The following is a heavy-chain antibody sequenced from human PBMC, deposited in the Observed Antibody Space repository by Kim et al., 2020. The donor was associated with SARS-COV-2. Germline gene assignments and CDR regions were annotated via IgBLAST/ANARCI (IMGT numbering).Heavy chain of an antibody. Sequence: PSLRSRVTMSADMSKNQFSLTLSSVTATDTAVYYCARHRNYGYSSSWYIDSWGQGILVTVSS. J-gene: IGHJ4*02. D-gene: IGHD6-13*01. V-gene: IGHV4-39*01. CDR3: ARHRNYGYSSSWYIDS.